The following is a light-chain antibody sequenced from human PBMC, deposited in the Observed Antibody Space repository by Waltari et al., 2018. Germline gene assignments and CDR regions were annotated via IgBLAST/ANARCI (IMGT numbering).Light chain of an antibody. CDR1: QNVNSY. CDR3: QQGYATPFT. V-gene: IGKV1-39*01. CDR2: TAS. Sequence: IQTTQSPSSLSASVGDRVTITCRASQNVNSYVNWYQQRPGKAPVLLIYTASSLQSGVPSRFSGSRSGTDFTLTISSLQPEDFATYFCQQGYATPFTFGQGTRLEIK. J-gene: IGKJ5*01.